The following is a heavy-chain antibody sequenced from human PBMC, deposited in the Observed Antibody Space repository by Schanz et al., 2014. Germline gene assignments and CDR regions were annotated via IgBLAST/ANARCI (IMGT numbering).Heavy chain of an antibody. D-gene: IGHD5-18*01. J-gene: IGHJ4*02. Sequence: VQLVESGGDVVQPWRSLRLSCAASGFTFSSYGMHWVRQGPGKGLSWVARIDGEGSDTRYADSVKGRFTISRDTAENSVYLQMNSLRAEDTAVYYCARDGYRNGRPFDHWGQGTRVTVSA. CDR3: ARDGYRNGRPFDH. CDR1: GFTFSSYG. V-gene: IGHV3-74*01. CDR2: IDGEGSDT.